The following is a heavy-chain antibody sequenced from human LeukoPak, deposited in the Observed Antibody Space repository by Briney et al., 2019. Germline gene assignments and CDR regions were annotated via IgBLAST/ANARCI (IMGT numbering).Heavy chain of an antibody. V-gene: IGHV3-23*01. CDR1: GFTFSSYA. CDR3: VRGNSWAPFDH. CDR2: ISGSGGST. Sequence: GGSLRLSCAASGFTFSSYAMSWVRQAPGKGLEWVSAISGSGGSTYYADSVKGRFTISRDNSKNTLYLQMNSLRVEDTAVYYCVRGNSWAPFDHWGQGTLVTVSS. D-gene: IGHD3-16*01. J-gene: IGHJ4*02.